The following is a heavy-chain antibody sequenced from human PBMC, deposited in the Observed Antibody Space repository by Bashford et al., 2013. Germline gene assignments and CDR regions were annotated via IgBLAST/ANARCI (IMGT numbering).Heavy chain of an antibody. CDR2: IYYSGST. Sequence: SETLSLTYTVSGGSINSGGYYWSCIRQHPGKGLEWIGYIYYSGSTYYSPSLKSRVTISVDTSNNQFSLRLSSVTAADTAVYYCARDRLPPCATSDCTNGVCYFSGICYYGMDVWGQGTTVTVSS. J-gene: IGHJ6*02. CDR3: ARDRLPPCATSDCTNGVCYFSGICYYGMDV. CDR1: GGSINSGGYY. D-gene: IGHD2-8*01. V-gene: IGHV4-31*03.